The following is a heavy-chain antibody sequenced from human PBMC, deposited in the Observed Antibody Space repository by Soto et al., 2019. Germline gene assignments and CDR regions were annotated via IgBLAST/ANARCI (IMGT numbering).Heavy chain of an antibody. CDR2: IYYSGST. CDR3: AKRYSGYDDAFGI. CDR1: GGSISSYY. D-gene: IGHD5-12*01. V-gene: IGHV4-59*08. Sequence: ETLSLTCTVPGGSISSYYWSWIRQPPGKGLEWIGYIYYSGSTNYNPSLKSRVTISVDTSKNQFSLKLSSVTAADTAVYYCAKRYSGYDDAFGIWGQGTMVTVSS. J-gene: IGHJ3*02.